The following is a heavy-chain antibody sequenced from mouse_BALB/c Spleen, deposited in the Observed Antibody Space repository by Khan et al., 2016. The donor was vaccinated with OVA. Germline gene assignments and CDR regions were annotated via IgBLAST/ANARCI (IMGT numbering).Heavy chain of an antibody. CDR1: GFNIKDTY. CDR2: IDPANGNT. Sequence: VQLKESGTELVKPGASVKLSCTASGFNIKDTYMHWVKQRPEQGLEWIGRIDPANGNTKYDPKFQGKATITADTSPNTAYLQLSSLTSEDTAVYYCARANYFDYWGQGTTLPVSS. J-gene: IGHJ2*01. D-gene: IGHD1-2*01. V-gene: IGHV14-3*02. CDR3: ARANYFDY.